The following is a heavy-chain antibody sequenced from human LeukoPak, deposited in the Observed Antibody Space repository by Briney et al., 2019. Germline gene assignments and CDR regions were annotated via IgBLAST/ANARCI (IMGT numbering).Heavy chain of an antibody. V-gene: IGHV4-59*01. Sequence: PSETLSLTCTVSGGSISSYYWSWIRQPPGKGLGWIGYIYYSGSTNYNPSLKSRVTISVDTSKNQFSLKLSSVTAADTAVYYCARGGQLWLHLDYWGQGTLVTVAS. CDR1: GGSISSYY. CDR2: IYYSGST. D-gene: IGHD5-18*01. CDR3: ARGGQLWLHLDY. J-gene: IGHJ4*02.